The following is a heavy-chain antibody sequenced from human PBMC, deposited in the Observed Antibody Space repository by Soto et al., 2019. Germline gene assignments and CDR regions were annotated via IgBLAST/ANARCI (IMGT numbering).Heavy chain of an antibody. CDR1: GGSISSYY. V-gene: IGHV4-59*01. Sequence: SETLSLTCTVSGGSISSYYWSWIRQPPGKGLEWIGYIYYSGSTNYNPSLKSRVTISVDTSKNQFSLKLSSVTAADTAVYYCARLVWSGYSTHNWFDPWGQGTLVTVSS. D-gene: IGHD3-3*01. CDR2: IYYSGST. CDR3: ARLVWSGYSTHNWFDP. J-gene: IGHJ5*02.